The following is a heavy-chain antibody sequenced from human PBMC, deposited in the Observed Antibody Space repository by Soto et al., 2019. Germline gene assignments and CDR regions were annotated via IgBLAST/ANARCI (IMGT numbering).Heavy chain of an antibody. D-gene: IGHD5-18*01. J-gene: IGHJ4*02. Sequence: QVQLVESGGGVVQPGRSLRLSCAASGFTFSSYAMHWVRQAPGKGLEWVAVISYDGSNKYYADSVKGRFTISRDNSKNTLYLQMNSLRANDTAVYYCARDIGVYSYGNRGDYWGQGTLVTVSS. CDR1: GFTFSSYA. V-gene: IGHV3-30-3*01. CDR3: ARDIGVYSYGNRGDY. CDR2: ISYDGSNK.